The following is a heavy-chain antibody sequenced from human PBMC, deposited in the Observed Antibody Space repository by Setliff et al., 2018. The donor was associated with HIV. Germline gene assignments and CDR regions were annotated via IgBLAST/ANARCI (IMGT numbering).Heavy chain of an antibody. CDR3: ARGQFRLRPDSLDL. V-gene: IGHV3-33*08. CDR2: IWHDGGKK. Sequence: PGGSLRLSCAASGFTVSNNYMSWVRQAPGKGLEWVAVIWHDGGKKYYADSLKGRFTISRDDSKNTLYLQMNSLRAEDTALYYCARGQFRLRPDSLDLWGQGTLVTVSS. D-gene: IGHD2-21*01. J-gene: IGHJ3*01. CDR1: GFTVSNNY.